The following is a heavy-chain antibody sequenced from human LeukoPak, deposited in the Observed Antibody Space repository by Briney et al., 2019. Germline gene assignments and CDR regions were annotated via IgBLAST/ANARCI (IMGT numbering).Heavy chain of an antibody. CDR1: GGTFSSYA. D-gene: IGHD3-10*01. CDR2: IIPIFGTA. V-gene: IGHV1-69*05. Sequence: GASVKVCCKASGGTFSSYAISWVRRAPGQRVGWWGGIIPIFGTANYAQKFQGRVTITTDESTSTAYMELSSLRSEDTAVYYCARDLDYYGSGSFFDYWGQGTLVTVSS. J-gene: IGHJ4*02. CDR3: ARDLDYYGSGSFFDY.